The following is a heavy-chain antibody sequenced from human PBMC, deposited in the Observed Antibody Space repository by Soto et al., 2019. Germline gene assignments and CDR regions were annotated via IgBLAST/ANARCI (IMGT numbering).Heavy chain of an antibody. CDR1: GFTFSDYY. Sequence: GGSLRLSCAASGFTFSDYYMSWIRQAPGKGLEWVSYISSSGSTIYYADSVKGRFTISRDNAKNSLYLQMNSLRAEDTAVYYCAREGYCSGGSCETGYYYYYMDVWGKGTTVTVSS. CDR2: ISSSGSTI. J-gene: IGHJ6*03. CDR3: AREGYCSGGSCETGYYYYYMDV. D-gene: IGHD2-15*01. V-gene: IGHV3-11*01.